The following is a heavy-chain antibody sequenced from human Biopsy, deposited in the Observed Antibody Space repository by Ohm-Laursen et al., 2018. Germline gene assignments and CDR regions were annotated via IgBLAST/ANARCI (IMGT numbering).Heavy chain of an antibody. CDR1: GYTFNDYY. D-gene: IGHD3-3*01. V-gene: IGHV1-2*07. CDR3: ARGPLGPLLEWLLFQTSIDV. CDR2: VNPNNGDK. Sequence: ASVKVSCKTSGYTFNDYYIHWVRQAPGQGLEWMGWVNPNNGDKKFAPDFQGRLTMTRDKSISTAYMELIRLRSDDTAVYYCARGPLGPLLEWLLFQTSIDVWGQGTTVTVSS. J-gene: IGHJ6*02.